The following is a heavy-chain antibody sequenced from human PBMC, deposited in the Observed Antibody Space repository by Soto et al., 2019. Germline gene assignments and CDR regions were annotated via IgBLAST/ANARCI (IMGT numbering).Heavy chain of an antibody. Sequence: QLQLQESGPGLVKPSETLSLTCTVSGGSISSSSYYWGWIRQPPGKGLEWIGSIYYSGSTYYNPSLKSRVTISVDTSKNQFSLKLSSVTAADTAVYYCARHKGQYQLLYYYYYGMDVWGQGTTVTVSS. D-gene: IGHD2-2*01. CDR2: IYYSGST. V-gene: IGHV4-39*01. CDR3: ARHKGQYQLLYYYYYGMDV. J-gene: IGHJ6*02. CDR1: GGSISSSSYY.